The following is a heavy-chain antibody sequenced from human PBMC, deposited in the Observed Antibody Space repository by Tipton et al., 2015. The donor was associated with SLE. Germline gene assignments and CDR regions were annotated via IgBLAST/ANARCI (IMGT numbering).Heavy chain of an antibody. D-gene: IGHD3-10*01. CDR2: IYYSGST. J-gene: IGHJ4*02. CDR1: GGSISSSSYY. Sequence: LSLTCTVSGGSISSSSYYWGWIRQPPGKGLEWIGYIYYSGSTNYNPSLKSRVTISVDTSKNQFSLKLSSVTAADTAVYYCASTPMVRGVTPWYWGQGTLVTVSS. V-gene: IGHV4-61*05. CDR3: ASTPMVRGVTPWY.